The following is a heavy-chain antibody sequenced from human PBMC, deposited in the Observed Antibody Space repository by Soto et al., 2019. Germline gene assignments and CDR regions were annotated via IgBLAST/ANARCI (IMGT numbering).Heavy chain of an antibody. CDR3: AAGMLLRGHHYYMDV. CDR2: SYYRSKCFI. V-gene: IGHV6-1*01. D-gene: IGHD3-10*01. J-gene: IGHJ6*03. CDR1: AAGDARSRVA. Sequence: TLVPTVVLPAAGDARSRVARDGTRHSRSRSPDWSGRSYYRSKCFIEYAPSVTGRMTINPDTSKNQFSLQLNSVTPEDTSVYYCAAGMLLRGHHYYMDVWGQGTSVTVSS.